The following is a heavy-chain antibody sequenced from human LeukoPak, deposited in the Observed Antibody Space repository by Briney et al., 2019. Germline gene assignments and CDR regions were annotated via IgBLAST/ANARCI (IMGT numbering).Heavy chain of an antibody. CDR3: ARDPAAYSSNWFFDS. D-gene: IGHD6-13*01. J-gene: IGHJ4*02. CDR1: GASISSNY. CDR2: KSYSEST. V-gene: IGHV4-59*01. Sequence: SETLSLTCTVSGASISSNYWSWIRQPPGKGLEWIGYKSYSESTNYNPSLRSRVTISIDTSKNQYSLKLSSVTAADTAVYDCARDPAAYSSNWFFDSWGQGTLVTVSS.